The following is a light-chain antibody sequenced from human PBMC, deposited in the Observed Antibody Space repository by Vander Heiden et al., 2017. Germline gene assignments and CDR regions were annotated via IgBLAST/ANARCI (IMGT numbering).Light chain of an antibody. J-gene: IGKJ2*01. Sequence: DIQMTQSPSTLSASVGDRVTITCRASQSISSWLAWYQQKPGKAPKLLIYKASSLESGVPSRFSGSGSGTEFTLTISSLKPDDFATYYCQQDSSESTFRQESKPEI. CDR1: QSISSW. CDR3: QQDSSEST. CDR2: KAS. V-gene: IGKV1-5*03.